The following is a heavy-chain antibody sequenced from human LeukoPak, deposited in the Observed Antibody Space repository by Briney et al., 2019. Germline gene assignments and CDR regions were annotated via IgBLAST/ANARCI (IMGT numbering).Heavy chain of an antibody. V-gene: IGHV3-64D*09. CDR1: GFTFRNYW. CDR2: ISSNGGIT. D-gene: IGHD2-15*01. Sequence: PGGSLRLSCVVSGFTFRNYWMSWVRQAPGKGLEYVSDISSNGGITYYADSVKGRFTVSRDNSKNMLYLQMNSLRAEDTAVYYCVKDKYPVVVAATLDYWGQGILVTVSS. J-gene: IGHJ4*02. CDR3: VKDKYPVVVAATLDY.